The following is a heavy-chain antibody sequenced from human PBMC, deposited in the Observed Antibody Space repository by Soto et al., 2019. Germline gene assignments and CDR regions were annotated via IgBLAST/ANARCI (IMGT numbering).Heavy chain of an antibody. Sequence: QVQLQESGPGLVKPSETLSLTCMVSGGSISSYNWNWIRQPPGKGLEWIGSVYYSGFTSYNPSLKSRVTISADTSKNQFSLKLRSVTAADTAVYYCARAPDGDYSDSSALDVWGQGTLVTVSS. J-gene: IGHJ3*01. CDR2: VYYSGFT. CDR3: ARAPDGDYSDSSALDV. V-gene: IGHV4-59*01. D-gene: IGHD3-22*01. CDR1: GGSISSYN.